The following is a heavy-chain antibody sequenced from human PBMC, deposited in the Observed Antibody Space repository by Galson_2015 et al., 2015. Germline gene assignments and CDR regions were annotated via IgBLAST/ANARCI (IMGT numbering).Heavy chain of an antibody. CDR3: AFSSDGRYFDWLLSPPGGYMDV. CDR2: ISYDGSNK. V-gene: IGHV3-30*04. Sequence: SLRLSCAASGFTFSSYAMHWVRQAPGKGLEWVAVISYDGSNKYYADSVKGRFTISRDNSKNTLYLQMNSLRAEDTAVYYCAFSSDGRYFDWLLSPPGGYMDVWGKGTTVTVSS. J-gene: IGHJ6*03. CDR1: GFTFSSYA. D-gene: IGHD3-9*01.